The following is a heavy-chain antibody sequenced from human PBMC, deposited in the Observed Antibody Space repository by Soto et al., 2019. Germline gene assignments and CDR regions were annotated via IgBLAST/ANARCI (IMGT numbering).Heavy chain of an antibody. CDR3: ARAYYYDSSGYIN. D-gene: IGHD3-22*01. CDR2: IYYSGST. J-gene: IGHJ4*02. Sequence: SETLSLTCTVSGGSVSSGSYYWSWIRQPPGKGLEWIGYIYYSGSTNYNPSLKSRVTISVDTSKNQFSLKLSSVTAADTAVYYCARAYYYDSSGYINWGQGILVTVSS. V-gene: IGHV4-61*01. CDR1: GGSVSSGSYY.